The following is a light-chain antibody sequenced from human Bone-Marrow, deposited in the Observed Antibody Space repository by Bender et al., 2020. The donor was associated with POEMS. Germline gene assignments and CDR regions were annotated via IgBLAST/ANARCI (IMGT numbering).Light chain of an antibody. CDR2: KDS. CDR1: ALSNQY. CDR3: QSADSSVL. V-gene: IGLV3-25*03. J-gene: IGLJ3*02. Sequence: VLTQPPSVSGAPGQRVTISCTGDALSNQYAFWYQQKSGQAPTLVIYKDSERPSGIPERFSGSSSGTTVTLTISGVQAEDEADYYCQSADSSVLFGGGTKLTVL.